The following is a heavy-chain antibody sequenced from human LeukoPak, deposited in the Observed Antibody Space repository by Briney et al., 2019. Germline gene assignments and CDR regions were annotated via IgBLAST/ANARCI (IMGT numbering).Heavy chain of an antibody. CDR3: ARGPYSSDAGY. CDR2: ISHTGHT. Sequence: SETLSLTCAVYGGSFTSYYWSWIRQPPGKGLEWIGEISHTGHTNYNPSLKSRVTMSAETSKNQLSLTLTSVTAADTAVYYCARGPYSSDAGYWGQGTLVTVSS. J-gene: IGHJ4*02. V-gene: IGHV4-34*01. D-gene: IGHD6-25*01. CDR1: GGSFTSYY.